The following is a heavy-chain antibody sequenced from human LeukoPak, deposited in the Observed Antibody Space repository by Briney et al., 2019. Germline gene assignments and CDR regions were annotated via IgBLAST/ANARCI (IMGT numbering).Heavy chain of an antibody. D-gene: IGHD6-6*01. J-gene: IGHJ6*03. V-gene: IGHV4-61*05. CDR1: GGSISSSSYY. CDR3: ARAYLGSSSSHYYYYMDV. Sequence: SETLSLTCTVSGGSISSSSYYWGWIRQPPGKGLEWIGYIYYSGSTNYNPSLKSRVTISVDTSKNQFSLKLSSVTAADTAVYYCARAYLGSSSSHYYYYMDVWGKGTTVTVSS. CDR2: IYYSGST.